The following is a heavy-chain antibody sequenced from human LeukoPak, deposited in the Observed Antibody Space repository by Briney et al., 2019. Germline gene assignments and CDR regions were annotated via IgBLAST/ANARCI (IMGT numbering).Heavy chain of an antibody. CDR1: GFTFISYA. V-gene: IGHV3-30*04. D-gene: IGHD3-22*01. J-gene: IGHJ3*02. CDR2: ISFHGTDT. CDR3: ATYYDSSGYYYARDAFDI. Sequence: GGSLRLSCAASGFTFISYAIHWVRQAPGKGLEWVAVISFHGTDTFYADSVKGRFTISRDNAKNSLYLQMNSLRAEDTAVYYCATYYDSSGYYYARDAFDIWGQGTMVTVSS.